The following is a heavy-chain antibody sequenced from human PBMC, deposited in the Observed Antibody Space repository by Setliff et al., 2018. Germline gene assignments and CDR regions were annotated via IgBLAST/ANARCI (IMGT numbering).Heavy chain of an antibody. CDR2: MYFSGST. Sequence: SETLSLTCTVSGGSISTNSYYWGWIRQPPGKGLEWIGSMYFSGSTYYNPSLKSRVTMSIDAPKRQFSLKLTSVTATDTAVYYCARAISGWYSAYYYYMDVWGKGTTVTVSS. V-gene: IGHV4-39*07. CDR3: ARAISGWYSAYYYYMDV. D-gene: IGHD6-19*01. J-gene: IGHJ6*03. CDR1: GGSISTNSYY.